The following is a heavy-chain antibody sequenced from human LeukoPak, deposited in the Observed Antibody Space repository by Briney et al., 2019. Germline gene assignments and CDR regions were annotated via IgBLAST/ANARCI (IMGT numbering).Heavy chain of an antibody. Sequence: EASVRVSCKASGYTFTSYYMHWVRQAPGQGLEWMGIINPSGGSTSYAQKFQGRVTMTRDTSTSTVYMELSSLRSEDTAVYYCARDPLRGVFDYWGQGTLVTVSS. CDR1: GYTFTSYY. J-gene: IGHJ4*02. CDR2: INPSGGST. V-gene: IGHV1-46*01. D-gene: IGHD3-16*01. CDR3: ARDPLRGVFDY.